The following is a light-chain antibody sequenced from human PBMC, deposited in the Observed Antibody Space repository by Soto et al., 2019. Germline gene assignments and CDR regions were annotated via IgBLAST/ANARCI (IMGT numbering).Light chain of an antibody. V-gene: IGKV1-5*03. CDR3: QQANSFPLS. Sequence: DIQMTQSPSTLSGSVGDRVTITCRASQTISSWLAWYQQKPGKAPKLLIYKASTLKSGVPSRFSGSGSGTEFTLTISSLQPDDFATYYCQQANSFPLSIGGGTKVEIK. CDR2: KAS. J-gene: IGKJ4*01. CDR1: QTISSW.